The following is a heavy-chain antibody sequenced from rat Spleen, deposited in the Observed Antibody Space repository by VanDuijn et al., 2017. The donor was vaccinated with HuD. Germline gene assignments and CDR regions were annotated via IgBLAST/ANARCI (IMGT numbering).Heavy chain of an antibody. CDR2: IPNTGGGT. D-gene: IGHD3-6*01. Sequence: EVQLVESGGGLVQPGRSLKLSCVASGFTFNNYWMSWIRQAPGKGLEWIASIPNTGGGTYYLDSVKGRFTISRDDARSTLYLQMDSLRSEDTATYYCTRNWDYWGQGVMVTVSS. CDR1: GFTFNNYW. V-gene: IGHV5-31*01. J-gene: IGHJ2*01. CDR3: TRNWDY.